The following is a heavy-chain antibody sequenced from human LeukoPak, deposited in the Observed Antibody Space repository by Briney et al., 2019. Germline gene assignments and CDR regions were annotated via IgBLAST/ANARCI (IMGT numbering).Heavy chain of an antibody. CDR2: ISGSGGST. CDR3: AKVDYDSSGYYPYFHH. D-gene: IGHD3-22*01. J-gene: IGHJ1*01. CDR1: GFTFSSYA. Sequence: GGSLRLSCAASGFTFSSYAMSWDRQTPGKGLEWVSAISGSGGSTYYADSVKGRFTISRDNSKNTLYLQMNSLRAEDTAVYYCAKVDYDSSGYYPYFHHWGRGTLVTVSS. V-gene: IGHV3-23*01.